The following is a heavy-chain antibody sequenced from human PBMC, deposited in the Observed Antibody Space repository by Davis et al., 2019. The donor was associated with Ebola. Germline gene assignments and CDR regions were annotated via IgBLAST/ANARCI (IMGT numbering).Heavy chain of an antibody. D-gene: IGHD3-10*01. V-gene: IGHV3-7*01. CDR2: IKEDGSDK. J-gene: IGHJ6*02. CDR1: GFTFSSYW. CDR3: ARQQTYLRRGYYYYGMDV. Sequence: GESLKISCAASGFTFSSYWMSWVRQAPGKGPEWVANIKEDGSDKYYVDSVKGRFTISRDNAKNSLYLQMNSLRDEDTAVYYCARQQTYLRRGYYYYGMDVWGQGTTVTVSS.